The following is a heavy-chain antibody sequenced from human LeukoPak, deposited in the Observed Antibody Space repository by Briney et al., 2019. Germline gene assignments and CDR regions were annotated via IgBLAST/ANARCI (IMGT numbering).Heavy chain of an antibody. CDR1: GFTFSSYE. Sequence: GGSLRLSCAASGFTFSSYEMNWVRQAPGKGLEWVSYISSSGSTIYYADSVKGRFTISRDNAKNSLYLQMNSLRADDTAVYYCARAYAGTLFYWGQGTLVTVSS. CDR3: ARAYAGTLFY. CDR2: ISSSGSTI. V-gene: IGHV3-48*03. J-gene: IGHJ4*02. D-gene: IGHD4-23*01.